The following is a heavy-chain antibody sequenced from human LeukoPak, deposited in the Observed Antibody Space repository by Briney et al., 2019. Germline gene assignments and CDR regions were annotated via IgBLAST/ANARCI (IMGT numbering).Heavy chain of an antibody. CDR1: CGSVSRWIYY. Sequence: PAEPLSLTCSLSCGSVSRWIYYEXCIRHPXXXRREWIGDCNYSGSTNYNPSLKSRVTISVDTSKNQFSLKVSSVTAADTAVYYCARSRGGSSLDYWGQGALVTVSP. J-gene: IGHJ4*02. CDR2: CNYSGST. CDR3: ARSRGGSSLDY. V-gene: IGHV4-61*01. D-gene: IGHD5-24*01.